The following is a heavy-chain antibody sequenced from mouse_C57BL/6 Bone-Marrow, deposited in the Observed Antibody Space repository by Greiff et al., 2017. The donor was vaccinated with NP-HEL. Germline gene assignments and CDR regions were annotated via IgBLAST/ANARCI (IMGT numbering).Heavy chain of an antibody. V-gene: IGHV1-63*01. Sequence: VQLQQSGAELVRPGTSVKMSCKASGYTFTDYWIGWAKQRPGHGLEWIGDIYPGGGYTNYNEQFKGKATLTADKSSSTVYMQFSSLTSEDSAIYYCARGGYFDVWGTGTTVTVSS. CDR2: IYPGGGYT. CDR3: ARGGYFDV. J-gene: IGHJ1*03. CDR1: GYTFTDYW.